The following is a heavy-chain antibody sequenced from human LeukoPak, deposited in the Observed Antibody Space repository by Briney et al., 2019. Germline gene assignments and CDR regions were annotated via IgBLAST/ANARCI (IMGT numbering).Heavy chain of an antibody. CDR1: GFTFSSSA. J-gene: IGHJ4*02. CDR3: ARPRGYSYGLDY. V-gene: IGHV3-23*01. D-gene: IGHD5-18*01. Sequence: GGSLRLSCAASGFTFSSSAMSWVRQAPGKGLEWVSAISNNGGYTYYADSVQGRFTISRDNSKSTLCLQMNSLRAEDTAVYYCARPRGYSYGLDYWGQGTLVTVSS. CDR2: ISNNGGYT.